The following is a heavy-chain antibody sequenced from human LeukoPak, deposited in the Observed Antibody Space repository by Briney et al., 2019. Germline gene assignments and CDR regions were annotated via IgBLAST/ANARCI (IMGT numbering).Heavy chain of an antibody. CDR2: ISSSSYI. CDR1: GFTFSSYS. CDR3: ASFSYYDSSGPDY. D-gene: IGHD3-22*01. J-gene: IGHJ4*02. V-gene: IGHV3-21*01. Sequence: GGSLRLSCAASGFTFSSYSMNWVRQAPGRGLEWVSSISSSSYIYYADSVKGRFTISRDNAKNSLYLQMTSLRAEDTAVYYCASFSYYDSSGPDYWGQGTLVTVSS.